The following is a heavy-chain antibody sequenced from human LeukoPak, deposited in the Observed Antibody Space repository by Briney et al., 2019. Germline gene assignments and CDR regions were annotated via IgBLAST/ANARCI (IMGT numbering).Heavy chain of an antibody. D-gene: IGHD5-12*01. CDR1: GGSISSGGYY. V-gene: IGHV4-31*03. CDR2: IYYSGST. Sequence: SETLSLTCTVSGGSISSGGYYWSWIRQHPGKGLEWIGYIYYSGSTYYNPSLKSRVTISVDTSKNQFSLKLSSVTAADTAVYYCARDAPFSGYDFRHYYYYMDVWGKGTTVTVSS. CDR3: ARDAPFSGYDFRHYYYYMDV. J-gene: IGHJ6*03.